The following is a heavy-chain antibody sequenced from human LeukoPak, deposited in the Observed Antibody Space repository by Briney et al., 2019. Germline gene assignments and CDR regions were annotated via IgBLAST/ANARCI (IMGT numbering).Heavy chain of an antibody. CDR3: ARDGPIWGYYYYMDV. CDR2: IIPIFGTA. J-gene: IGHJ6*03. CDR1: GGTFSSYA. V-gene: IGHV1-69*13. Sequence: ASVKVSCKASGGTFSSYAISWVRQAPGQGLEWMGGIIPIFGTANYAQKFQGRVTITADESTSTAYMELSSLRSEDTAVYYCARDGPIWGYYYYMDVWGKGTTVTVSS. D-gene: IGHD7-27*01.